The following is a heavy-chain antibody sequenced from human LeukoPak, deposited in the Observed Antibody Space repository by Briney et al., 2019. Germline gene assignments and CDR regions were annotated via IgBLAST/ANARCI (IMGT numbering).Heavy chain of an antibody. CDR3: ARSRYSSSSPFDY. J-gene: IGHJ4*02. CDR2: INAGNGNT. D-gene: IGHD6-6*01. V-gene: IGHV1-3*03. CDR1: GYTFSGYY. Sequence: ASVKVSCKASGYTFSGYYMHWVRQAPGQRLEWMGWINAGNGNTKYSQEFQGRVTITRDTSASTAYMELSSLRSEDMAVYYCARSRYSSSSPFDYWGQGTLVTVSS.